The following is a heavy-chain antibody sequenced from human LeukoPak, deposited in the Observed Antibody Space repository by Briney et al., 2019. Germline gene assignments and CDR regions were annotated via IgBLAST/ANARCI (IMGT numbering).Heavy chain of an antibody. CDR2: ISSSSSYI. V-gene: IGHV3-21*01. CDR3: ARDAKYYYDSSGYVGFDY. J-gene: IGHJ4*02. D-gene: IGHD3-22*01. Sequence: GGSLRLSCAASGFTFNSHSMSWVRQAPGKGLEWVSSISSSSSYIYYADSVKGRFTISRDNAKNSLYLQMNSLRAEDTAVYYCARDAKYYYDSSGYVGFDYWGQGALVTVSS. CDR1: GFTFNSHS.